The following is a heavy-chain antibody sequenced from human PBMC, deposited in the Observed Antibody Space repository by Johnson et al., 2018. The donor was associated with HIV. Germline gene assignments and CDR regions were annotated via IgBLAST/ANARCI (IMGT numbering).Heavy chain of an antibody. Sequence: MQLVESGGGLIQPGGSLRLSCAASGFTVSSNYMSWVRQAPGTGLEWVSVIYSGGSTYYADSVKGRFTISRDNSKNTLFLQMNSLRVEDTAVYYCARGIDSSSWYAFDIWGQGTMVTVS. V-gene: IGHV3-53*01. CDR1: GFTVSSNY. CDR2: IYSGGST. J-gene: IGHJ3*02. D-gene: IGHD6-13*01. CDR3: ARGIDSSSWYAFDI.